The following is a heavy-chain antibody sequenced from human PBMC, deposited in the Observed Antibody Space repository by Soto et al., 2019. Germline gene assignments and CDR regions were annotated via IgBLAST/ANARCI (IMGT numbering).Heavy chain of an antibody. CDR2: IYYSGST. J-gene: IGHJ4*02. CDR1: GGSISSSSYY. D-gene: IGHD6-13*01. Sequence: PSETLSLTCTVSGGSISSSSYYWGWIRQPPGKGLEWIGSIYYSGSTYYNPSLKSRVTISVDTSKNQFSLKLSSVTAADTAVYYCARHIAAAGTDDVTHFDYWGQGTLVTVSS. V-gene: IGHV4-39*01. CDR3: ARHIAAAGTDDVTHFDY.